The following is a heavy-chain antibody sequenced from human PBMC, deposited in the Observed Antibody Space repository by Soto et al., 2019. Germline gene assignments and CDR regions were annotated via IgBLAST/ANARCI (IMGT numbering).Heavy chain of an antibody. V-gene: IGHV4-59*01. CDR3: ATDPIFGVAGGWSDP. CDR2: IYYSGST. J-gene: IGHJ5*02. CDR1: GGSISSYY. Sequence: SETLSLTCTVSGGSISSYYWSWIRQPPGKGLEWIGYIYYSGSTNYNPSLKSRVTISVDTSKNQFSLKLSSVTAADTAVWYWATDPIFGVAGGWSDPWGQGTLVNVSS. D-gene: IGHD3-3*01.